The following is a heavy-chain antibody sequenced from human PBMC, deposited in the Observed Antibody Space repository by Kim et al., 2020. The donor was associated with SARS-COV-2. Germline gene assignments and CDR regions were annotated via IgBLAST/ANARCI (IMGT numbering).Heavy chain of an antibody. CDR3: ARAVGATLDFDY. Sequence: GGSLRLSCAASGFTVSSNYMSWVRQAPGKGLEWVSVIYSGGSTYYADSVKGRFTISRDNSKNTLYLQMNSLRAEDTAVYYCARAVGATLDFDYWGQGTLVTVSS. D-gene: IGHD1-26*01. CDR1: GFTVSSNY. CDR2: IYSGGST. J-gene: IGHJ4*02. V-gene: IGHV3-53*01.